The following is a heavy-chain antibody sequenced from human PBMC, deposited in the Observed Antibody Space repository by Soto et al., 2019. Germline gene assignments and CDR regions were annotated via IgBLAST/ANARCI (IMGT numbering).Heavy chain of an antibody. J-gene: IGHJ4*01. CDR3: ARASDTSGYYY. CDR2: ILPVFDEL. V-gene: IGHV1-69*13. D-gene: IGHD3-3*01. CDR1: GGAFKNYA. Sequence: ASVKVSCKVSGGAFKNYASSWVRQAPGQGLEWVGGILPVFDELNYAPKLQGRVTITADEATSTAHLQLGSLTSEDTAVYFCARASDTSGYYYWGHGTLVTPSS.